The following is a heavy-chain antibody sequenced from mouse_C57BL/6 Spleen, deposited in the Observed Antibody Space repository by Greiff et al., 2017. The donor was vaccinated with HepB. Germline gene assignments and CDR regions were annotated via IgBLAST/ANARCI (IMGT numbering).Heavy chain of an antibody. CDR2: IDPSDSYT. CDR3: ARSGGSSLWFAY. CDR1: GYTFTSYW. D-gene: IGHD1-1*01. V-gene: IGHV1-69*01. Sequence: VQLQQSGAELVMPGASVKLSCKASGYTFTSYWMHWVKQRPGQGLEWIGEIDPSDSYTNYNQKFKGKSTLTVDKSSSTAYMQLRSLTSEDSAVYYCARSGGSSLWFAYWGQGTLVTVSA. J-gene: IGHJ3*01.